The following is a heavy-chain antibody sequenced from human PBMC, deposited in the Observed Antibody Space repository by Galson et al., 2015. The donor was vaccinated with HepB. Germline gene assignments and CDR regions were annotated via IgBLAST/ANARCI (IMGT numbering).Heavy chain of an antibody. V-gene: IGHV3-53*01. Sequence: SLRLSCAASGFTVSSNYMSWVRQAPGKGLEWVSVIYSGGSTYYADSVKGRFTISRDNSKNTLYLQMNSLRAEDTAVYYCARQKEELYHAFDIWGQGTMVTVSS. D-gene: IGHD2-2*02. CDR2: IYSGGST. CDR3: ARQKEELYHAFDI. J-gene: IGHJ3*02. CDR1: GFTVSSNY.